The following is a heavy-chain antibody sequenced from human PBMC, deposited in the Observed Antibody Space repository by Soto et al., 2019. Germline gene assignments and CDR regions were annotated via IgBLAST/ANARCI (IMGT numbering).Heavy chain of an antibody. Sequence: EVQLVESGGGLVQPGGSLRLYCAASGFTVSNLYMTWVRQAPGKGLQWVAVISSGGSTYYADSVKGRFTISRDNSKNTLYLEMNSLRAEDTAVYYCAREPLGGAYELLPGGQGTLVTVSS. CDR3: AREPLGGAYELLP. D-gene: IGHD3-3*01. V-gene: IGHV3-66*01. CDR1: GFTVSNLY. J-gene: IGHJ4*02. CDR2: ISSGGST.